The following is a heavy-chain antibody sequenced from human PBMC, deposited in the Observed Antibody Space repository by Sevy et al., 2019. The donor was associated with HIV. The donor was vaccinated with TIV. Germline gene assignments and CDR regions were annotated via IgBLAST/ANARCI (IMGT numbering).Heavy chain of an antibody. D-gene: IGHD2-15*01. CDR3: TTVGLRYYSGSSSYQGDWFDP. Sequence: ASVKVSCKVSGYTLTKLSIHWVRQAPGKGLEGMGEFAPQYGETIYAQRFQGRLTMTEDTSPDTAFMELSSLTSEDTAIYYCTTVGLRYYSGSSSYQGDWFDPWGQGTLVTVSS. CDR1: GYTLTKLS. CDR2: FAPQYGET. J-gene: IGHJ5*02. V-gene: IGHV1-24*01.